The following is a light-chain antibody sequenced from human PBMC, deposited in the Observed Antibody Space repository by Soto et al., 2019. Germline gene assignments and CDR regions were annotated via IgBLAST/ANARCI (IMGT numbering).Light chain of an antibody. CDR2: GAS. V-gene: IGKV3-20*01. CDR1: QTFSSNY. J-gene: IGKJ5*01. CDR3: QQYTGPPTT. Sequence: EVVLTQSPGTLSLSPGERATLSCRASQTFSSNYLAWCQQRPGQAPRLLIYGASTRAAGIPDRFSGSGPGTDFTLTITRLEPEDSAVYFCQQYTGPPTTFGQRTRLEI.